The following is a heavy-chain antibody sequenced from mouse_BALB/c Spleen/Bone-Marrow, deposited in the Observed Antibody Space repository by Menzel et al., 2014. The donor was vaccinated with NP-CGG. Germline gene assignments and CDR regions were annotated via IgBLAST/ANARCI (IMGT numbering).Heavy chain of an antibody. CDR2: ISNGGGST. CDR1: GFTFSSYT. CDR3: ARHPIYYYGSSWGNYAMDY. J-gene: IGHJ4*01. V-gene: IGHV5-12-2*01. Sequence: EVMLVESGGGLVQPGGSLKLSCAAPGFTFSSYTMPWVRQTPEKRLEWVAYISNGGGSTHYPDTVKGRFTISRDNAKNTPYLQMSSLKSEDTAMYYCARHPIYYYGSSWGNYAMDYWGQGTSVTVSS. D-gene: IGHD1-1*01.